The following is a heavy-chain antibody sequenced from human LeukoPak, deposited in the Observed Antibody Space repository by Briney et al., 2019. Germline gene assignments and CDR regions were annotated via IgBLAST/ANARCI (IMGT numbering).Heavy chain of an antibody. CDR1: GFTFSSYW. D-gene: IGHD3-9*01. Sequence: PGGSLRLSCAASGFTFSSYWMNWVRQAPGKGLEWVANIKQDGSEKYYVDSVKGRFTISRDNAKNSLYLQMYSLRAEDTAVYYCARAFFDTYYDIVTGYYYFDYWGQGTLVTVSS. CDR2: IKQDGSEK. J-gene: IGHJ4*02. CDR3: ARAFFDTYYDIVTGYYYFDY. V-gene: IGHV3-7*05.